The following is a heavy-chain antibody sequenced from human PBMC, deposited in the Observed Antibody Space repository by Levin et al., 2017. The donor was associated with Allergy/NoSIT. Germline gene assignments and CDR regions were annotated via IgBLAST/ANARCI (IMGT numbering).Heavy chain of an antibody. CDR2: ISSSGYTT. V-gene: IGHV3-11*01. J-gene: IGHJ6*02. CDR1: GFTFKDYY. D-gene: IGHD2-2*01. CDR3: ARETCTSTSCEYHYYYYYGLDV. Sequence: SCTASGFTFKDYYMSWIRQAPGKGLEWASYISSSGYTTYYSDSVQGRFTISRDNAKNSLYLHMNSLRAEDTAVYYCARETCTSTSCEYHYYYYYGLDVWGQGTTVTVSS.